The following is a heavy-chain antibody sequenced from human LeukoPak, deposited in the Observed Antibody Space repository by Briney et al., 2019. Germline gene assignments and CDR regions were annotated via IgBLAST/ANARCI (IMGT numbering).Heavy chain of an antibody. CDR2: ISGSGGST. D-gene: IGHD6-13*01. J-gene: IGHJ4*02. V-gene: IGHV3-23*01. CDR1: GFTFSNYA. CDR3: AKAFSSSWYGFDY. Sequence: GGSLRLSCAASGFTFSNYAMTWVRQAPGKGLEWVSGISGSGGSTYYTDSVKGRFTISRDNSKNTLYLQMNSLRPEDTAIYYCAKAFSSSWYGFDYWGQGTLVTVSS.